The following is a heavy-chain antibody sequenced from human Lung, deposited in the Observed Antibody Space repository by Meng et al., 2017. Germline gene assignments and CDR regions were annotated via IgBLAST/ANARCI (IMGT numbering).Heavy chain of an antibody. Sequence: VRLVRCGAEVRNAGASVKVSCKASGYTFTSYAMHWVRQAPEQSLGWMGWINAGNGNTKYSQKFQGRVTITRDTSASTAYMELSSLRSEDTAVYYCARGDYCGGDCYWFDYWGQGTLVTVSS. V-gene: IGHV1-3*01. CDR3: ARGDYCGGDCYWFDY. CDR1: GYTFTSYA. CDR2: INAGNGNT. J-gene: IGHJ4*02. D-gene: IGHD2-21*02.